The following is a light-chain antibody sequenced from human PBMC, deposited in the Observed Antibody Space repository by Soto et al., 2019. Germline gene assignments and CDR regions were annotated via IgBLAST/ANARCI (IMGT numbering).Light chain of an antibody. CDR2: TAS. V-gene: IGKV1-39*01. CDR3: QQSYRTPFT. CDR1: QSISTH. J-gene: IGKJ3*01. Sequence: DIQMTQSPSSLSASVGDRVTITCRASQSISTHLNWYQQKPGKAPKLLMYTASSLQSGVPSRFSGSGSGTVFILTISSLQPEDFASYYCQQSYRTPFTFGPGTKVHIK.